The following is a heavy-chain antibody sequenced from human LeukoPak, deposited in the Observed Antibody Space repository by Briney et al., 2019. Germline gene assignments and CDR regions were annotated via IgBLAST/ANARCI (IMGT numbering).Heavy chain of an antibody. CDR1: GGSFSGYY. CDR3: ARAGGIAARLVMRYYYYGMDV. J-gene: IGHJ6*02. D-gene: IGHD6-6*01. V-gene: IGHV4-34*01. Sequence: SETLSLTCAVYGGSFSGYYWSWIRQPPGKGLEWIGEINHSGSTNYNPSLKSRVTISVDTSKNLFSLKLSSVTAADTAVYYCARAGGIAARLVMRYYYYGMDVWGQGTTVTVSS. CDR2: INHSGST.